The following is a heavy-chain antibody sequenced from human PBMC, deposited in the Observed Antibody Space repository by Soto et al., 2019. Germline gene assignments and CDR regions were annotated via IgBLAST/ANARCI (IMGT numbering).Heavy chain of an antibody. D-gene: IGHD1-26*01. CDR2: ISGSGGST. Sequence: GGSLRLSCXASGFTFSTYAMSWVRQAPGKGLEWVSAISGSGGSTYYADSVKGRFTISRDNSKSTLYLQMNSLRAEDTAVYYCGKGRSYYYYYGVDVWGQGTTVTVSS. CDR3: GKGRSYYYYYGVDV. CDR1: GFTFSTYA. V-gene: IGHV3-23*01. J-gene: IGHJ6*02.